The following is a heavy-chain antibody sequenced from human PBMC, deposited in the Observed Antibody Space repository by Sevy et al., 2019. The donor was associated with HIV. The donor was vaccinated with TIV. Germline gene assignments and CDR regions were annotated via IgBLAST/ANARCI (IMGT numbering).Heavy chain of an antibody. V-gene: IGHV3-7*03. J-gene: IGHJ4*02. Sequence: GGSLRLSCAASGFTFSSYWMSRVRQAPRKGLEWVANIKQDGSEKYYVDSVKGRFTISRDNAKNSLYLQMNSLRAEDTAVYYCARGLSIAFALSDYWGQGTLVTVSS. CDR2: IKQDGSEK. D-gene: IGHD6-6*01. CDR3: ARGLSIAFALSDY. CDR1: GFTFSSYW.